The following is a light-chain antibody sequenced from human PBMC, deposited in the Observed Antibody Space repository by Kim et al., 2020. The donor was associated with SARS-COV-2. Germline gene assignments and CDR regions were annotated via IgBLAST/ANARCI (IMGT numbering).Light chain of an antibody. CDR3: QQYNSYSWT. J-gene: IGKJ1*01. CDR1: QSISSW. Sequence: ASVGDRVTISCRASQSISSWLSWYQQKPGKAPIFLIYEASSLHNGVPSRFSGSGSGTEFTLTISSLQPDDFATYYCQQYNSYSWTFGQGTKVDIK. CDR2: EAS. V-gene: IGKV1-5*03.